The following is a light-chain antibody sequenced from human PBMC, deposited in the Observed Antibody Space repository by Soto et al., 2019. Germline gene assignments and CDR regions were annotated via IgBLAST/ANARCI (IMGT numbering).Light chain of an antibody. V-gene: IGLV2-14*03. CDR3: SSYTSSSIVYV. Sequence: SVLTQPASAYGSPGQSITISSTRTGTDVGAYDYVSWYQQHPGKAPKLVVYDVNNRPSGVSSRFSGSKSGNTASLTISGLQAEDEADYYCSSYTSSSIVYVFGTGTKVTVL. CDR1: GTDVGAYDY. CDR2: DVN. J-gene: IGLJ1*01.